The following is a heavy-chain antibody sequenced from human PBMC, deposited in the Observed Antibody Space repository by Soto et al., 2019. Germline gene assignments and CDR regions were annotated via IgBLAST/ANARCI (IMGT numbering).Heavy chain of an antibody. Sequence: QVQLVQSGAEVKKPGSSVKVSCKASGGTFSSYAISWVRQAPGQGLGWMGGIIPIFGTANYAQKFQGRVTITADESTSTAYMELSSLRSEDTAVYYCARGRGSAVAGTSLTRYYYYGMDVWGQGTTVTVSS. CDR1: GGTFSSYA. V-gene: IGHV1-69*01. CDR2: IIPIFGTA. D-gene: IGHD6-19*01. J-gene: IGHJ6*02. CDR3: ARGRGSAVAGTSLTRYYYYGMDV.